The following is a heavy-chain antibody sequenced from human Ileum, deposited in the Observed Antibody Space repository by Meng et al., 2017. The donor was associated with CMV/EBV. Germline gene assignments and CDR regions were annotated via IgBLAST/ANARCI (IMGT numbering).Heavy chain of an antibody. CDR1: GFTFSSYA. CDR3: ASGVGSYFDWLFPFDY. Sequence: SGFTFSSYAMHWVRQAPGKGLEWVAVISYDGSNKYYADSAKGRFTISRDNSKNTLYLQMNSLRAEDTAVYYCASGVGSYFDWLFPFDYWGQGTLVTVSS. CDR2: ISYDGSNK. V-gene: IGHV3-30*04. J-gene: IGHJ4*02. D-gene: IGHD3-9*01.